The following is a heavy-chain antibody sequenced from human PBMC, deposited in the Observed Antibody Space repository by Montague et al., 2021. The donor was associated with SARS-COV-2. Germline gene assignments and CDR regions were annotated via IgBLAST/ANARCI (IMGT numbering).Heavy chain of an antibody. D-gene: IGHD6-19*01. J-gene: IGHJ3*02. CDR2: NYYSGST. CDR1: GGSISSSSCN. Sequence: SETLSLTCTVSGGSISSSSCNWGCFRQAKGKEPVWSVSNYYSGSTYYNPSLKSPVTISVDTSKNQFSLKLSSVTAADTAVYYCASTTVAGDIAFDIWGQGTMVTVSS. CDR3: ASTTVAGDIAFDI. V-gene: IGHV4-39*01.